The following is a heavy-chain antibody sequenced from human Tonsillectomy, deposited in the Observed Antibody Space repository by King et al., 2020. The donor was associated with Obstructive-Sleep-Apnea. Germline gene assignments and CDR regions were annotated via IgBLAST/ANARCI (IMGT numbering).Heavy chain of an antibody. J-gene: IGHJ6*02. Sequence: VQLVESGGGLVQPGGSLRLSCAASGFTFSSYAMSWVRQAPGKGREWVSAISGRGGSTYYADSVKGRFTISRDNSKNTLYLQMNSLRAEDTAVYYCAKADAITTVTFYYYYYGMDVWCQGTTVTVSS. CDR2: ISGRGGST. CDR3: AKADAITTVTFYYYYYGMDV. CDR1: GFTFSSYA. V-gene: IGHV3-23*04. D-gene: IGHD4-17*01.